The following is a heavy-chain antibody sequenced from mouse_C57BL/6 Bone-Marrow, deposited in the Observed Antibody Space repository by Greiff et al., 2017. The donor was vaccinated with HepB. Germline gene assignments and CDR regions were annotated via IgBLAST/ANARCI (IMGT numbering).Heavy chain of an antibody. V-gene: IGHV1-59*01. Sequence: QVQLQQPGAELVRPGTSVKLSCKASGYTFTSYWMHWVKQRPGQGLEWIGVIDPSDSYTNYNQKFKGKATLTVDTSSSTAYMQLSSLTSEDSAVYYWASGGGTTVVSYHWYFDVWGTGTTVTVSS. CDR2: IDPSDSYT. CDR3: ASGGGTTVVSYHWYFDV. J-gene: IGHJ1*03. CDR1: GYTFTSYW. D-gene: IGHD1-1*01.